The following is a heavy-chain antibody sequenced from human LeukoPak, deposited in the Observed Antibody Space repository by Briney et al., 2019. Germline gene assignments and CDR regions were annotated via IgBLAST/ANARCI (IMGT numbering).Heavy chain of an antibody. D-gene: IGHD3-3*01. CDR2: IIPTLGIA. CDR3: ARDLRSPRDDFWSGYDFDY. J-gene: IGHJ4*02. V-gene: IGHV1-69*04. CDR1: GGTFSSYA. Sequence: ASVKVSCKASGGTFSSYAISWVRQAPGQGLEWMGRIIPTLGIANYAQKFQGRVTITADKSTSTAYMELSSLRSEDTAVYYCARDLRSPRDDFWSGYDFDYWGQGTLVTVSS.